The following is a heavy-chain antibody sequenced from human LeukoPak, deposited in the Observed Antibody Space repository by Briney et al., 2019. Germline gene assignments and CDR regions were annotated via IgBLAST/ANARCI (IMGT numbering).Heavy chain of an antibody. CDR3: AKDYGGHDYDSSGYYSDY. V-gene: IGHV3-23*01. J-gene: IGHJ4*02. CDR1: GFTFSSYA. D-gene: IGHD3-22*01. Sequence: GGSLRLSCAASGFTFSSYAMSWVRQAPGKGLEWVSAISGSGGSTYYADSVKGRFTISRDNSKNTLYLQMNSLRAEDTAVYYCAKDYGGHDYDSSGYYSDYWGQGTLVTVSS. CDR2: ISGSGGST.